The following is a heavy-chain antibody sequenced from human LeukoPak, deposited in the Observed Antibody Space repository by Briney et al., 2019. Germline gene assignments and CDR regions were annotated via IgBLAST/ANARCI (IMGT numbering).Heavy chain of an antibody. D-gene: IGHD6-13*01. CDR3: ARARVAASAETDAFDI. Sequence: GGSLRLSRAASGFTFSSYAMSWVRQAPGKGLEWVSAISGSGGSTTYADSVKGRFTISRDNAKNTLYLQMNSLRAEDTAVYYCARARVAASAETDAFDIWGQGTMVTVSS. CDR2: ISGSGGST. CDR1: GFTFSSYA. V-gene: IGHV3-23*01. J-gene: IGHJ3*02.